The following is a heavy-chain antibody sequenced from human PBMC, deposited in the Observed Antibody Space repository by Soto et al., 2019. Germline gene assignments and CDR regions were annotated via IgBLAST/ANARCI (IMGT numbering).Heavy chain of an antibody. CDR3: AKELHWFAMDV. CDR2: ISGSEDNI. D-gene: IGHD3-10*01. Sequence: EVQLLESGGGLVQPGGSLRLSCVASGFPFSNYYMDWVSQAPGKGLEWVAVISGSEDNIHYADSVKGRFTISRDNSMNTLYLQMNSLRADDTAIYYCAKELHWFAMDVWGQGTTVTVSS. V-gene: IGHV3-23*01. J-gene: IGHJ6*02. CDR1: GFPFSNYY.